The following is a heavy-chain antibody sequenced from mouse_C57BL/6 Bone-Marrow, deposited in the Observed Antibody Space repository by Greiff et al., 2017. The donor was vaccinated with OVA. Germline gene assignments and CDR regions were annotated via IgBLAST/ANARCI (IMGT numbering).Heavy chain of an antibody. CDR1: GFNIKDDY. J-gene: IGHJ2*01. CDR2: IDPENGDT. V-gene: IGHV14-4*01. Sequence: EVQLQQSGAELVRPGASVKLSCTASGFNIKDDYMHWVKQRPEQGLEWIGWIDPENGDTESASKFQGKATITADTSSNTAYLQLSSLTSEDTAVYYCTTFSPYYFDYWGQGTTLTVSS. CDR3: TTFSPYYFDY.